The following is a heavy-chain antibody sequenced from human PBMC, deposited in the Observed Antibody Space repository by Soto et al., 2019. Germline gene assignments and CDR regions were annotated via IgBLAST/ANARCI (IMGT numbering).Heavy chain of an antibody. J-gene: IGHJ6*02. V-gene: IGHV3-33*01. CDR3: VRGPVDGAIYYYGMDV. Sequence: QVQLVESGGGVVQPGRSLRLSCAASGFTFSSYAMHWVRQAPGKGLEWVAVIWYDGSNKYYADSVKGRFTISRDNSKNTLYLQMNSLRAEDTAVYYCVRGPVDGAIYYYGMDVWGQGTTVTVSS. D-gene: IGHD3-10*01. CDR2: IWYDGSNK. CDR1: GFTFSSYA.